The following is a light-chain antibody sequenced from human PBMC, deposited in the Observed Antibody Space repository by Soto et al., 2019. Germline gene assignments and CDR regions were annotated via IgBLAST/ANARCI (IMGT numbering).Light chain of an antibody. J-gene: IGKJ1*01. CDR2: AAS. CDR3: LQTNNYPWT. Sequence: AIQMTQSPSSLSASVGDRVTVTCRASQGIRSSLSWYQQKPGYAPKLLISAASSLQSGVPSRFSGRGSGTDFTLTISSLRPEDFATYYCLQTNNYPWTFGQGTTVDIK. CDR1: QGIRSS. V-gene: IGKV1-6*02.